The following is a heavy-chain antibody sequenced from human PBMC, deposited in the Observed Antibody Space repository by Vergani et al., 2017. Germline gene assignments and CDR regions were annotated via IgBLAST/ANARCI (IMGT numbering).Heavy chain of an antibody. J-gene: IGHJ2*01. CDR3: ASGKYYSXSTSHFRGRYFDV. D-gene: IGHD3-16*01. CDR2: IYNSGNG. V-gene: IGHV4-39*01. CDR1: GDSIISRSYY. Sequence: QMQLQESGPGLVNASETLCLTCTVSGDSIISRSYYWGWIRQPPGKGLEWIGSIYNSGNGDSSSSLKSRVTISADTSKNQFSLRLTSVTAADTAVYYCASGKYYSXSTSHFRGRYFDVWGRGTLVTVPS.